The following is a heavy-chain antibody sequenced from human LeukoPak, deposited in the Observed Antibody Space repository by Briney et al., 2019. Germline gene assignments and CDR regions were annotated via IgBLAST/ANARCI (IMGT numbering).Heavy chain of an antibody. CDR2: ISYDGSNK. V-gene: IGHV3-30-3*01. Sequence: GGSLRLSCAASGFTFSSYAMHWVRQAPGKGLEWVAVISYDGSNKYYADSVKGRFTISRDNSKNTLYLQMNSLRAEDTAAYYCAKGAVEWELLPHYFDYWGQGTLVTVSS. J-gene: IGHJ4*02. D-gene: IGHD1-26*01. CDR1: GFTFSSYA. CDR3: AKGAVEWELLPHYFDY.